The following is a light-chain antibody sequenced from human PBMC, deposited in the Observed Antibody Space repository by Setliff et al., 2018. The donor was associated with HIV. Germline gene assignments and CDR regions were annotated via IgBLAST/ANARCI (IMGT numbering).Light chain of an antibody. V-gene: IGLV2-23*02. CDR2: EVS. CDR1: SSDVGSYNL. Sequence: QSVLTQPASVSGSPGQSITISCTGTSSDVGSYNLVSWYQQHPGKAPKLIIYEVSKRPSGVSNRFSGSNSGNTASLTISGLQTEDEADYYCCSYAGSSTFVFGGGT. J-gene: IGLJ2*01. CDR3: CSYAGSSTFV.